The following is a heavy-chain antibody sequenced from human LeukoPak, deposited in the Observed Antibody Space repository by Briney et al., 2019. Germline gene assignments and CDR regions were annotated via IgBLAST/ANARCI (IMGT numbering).Heavy chain of an antibody. J-gene: IGHJ4*02. CDR1: GFTFSSYS. Sequence: GGSLRLSCAASGFTFSSYSMNWVRQAPGKGLEWVSYISSSSSTIYYADSVKGRFTISRDNAKNSLYLQMNSLRAEDTAVYYCAKFRVVTTVRAQNPPYYFDYWGQGTLVTVSS. V-gene: IGHV3-48*04. CDR3: AKFRVVTTVRAQNPPYYFDY. D-gene: IGHD4-23*01. CDR2: ISSSSSTI.